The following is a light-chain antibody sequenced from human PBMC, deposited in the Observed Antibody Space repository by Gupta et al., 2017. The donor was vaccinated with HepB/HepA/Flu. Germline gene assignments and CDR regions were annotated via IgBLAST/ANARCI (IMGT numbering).Light chain of an antibody. V-gene: IGKV4-1*01. Sequence: DIVMTQSPDSLAVSLGERATINCKSSQNILYSSNNKNYLTWYQQKPGQPPKLLIYLASTRESGVPDRFSGSGSGTDFTLPISSLQAEDVAVYYCLQYYNTPWTFGQGTKVEIK. CDR2: LAS. CDR3: LQYYNTPWT. J-gene: IGKJ1*01. CDR1: QNILYSSNNKNY.